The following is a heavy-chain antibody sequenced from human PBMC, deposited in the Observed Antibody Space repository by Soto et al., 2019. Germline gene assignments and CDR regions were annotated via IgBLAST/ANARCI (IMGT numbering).Heavy chain of an antibody. CDR1: GFTFSSYS. CDR2: ISSSSSTI. V-gene: IGHV3-48*02. Sequence: GGSLRLSCAASGFTFSSYSMNWVRQAPGKGLEWVSYISSSSSTIYYADSVKGRFTISRDNAKNSLYLQMNSLRDEDTAVYYCARDRLIGVVAATPGFDYWGQGTLVTVSS. CDR3: ARDRLIGVVAATPGFDY. D-gene: IGHD2-15*01. J-gene: IGHJ4*02.